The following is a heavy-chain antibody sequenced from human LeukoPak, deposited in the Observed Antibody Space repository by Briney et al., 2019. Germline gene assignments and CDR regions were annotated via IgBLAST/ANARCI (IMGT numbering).Heavy chain of an antibody. J-gene: IGHJ4*02. V-gene: IGHV5-10-1*01. CDR1: GYSFTRYV. CDR3: ARHGGSVTSAWYTTNY. Sequence: GESLKISCKGSGYSFTRYVTSWVRQMPGKGLEWMGRIDPSDSYTNYNPSFQGHVTLSADKSINTAYLQWSSLRASDTAMYYCARHGGSVTSAWYTTNYWGQGTLVTVSS. CDR2: IDPSDSYT. D-gene: IGHD6-19*01.